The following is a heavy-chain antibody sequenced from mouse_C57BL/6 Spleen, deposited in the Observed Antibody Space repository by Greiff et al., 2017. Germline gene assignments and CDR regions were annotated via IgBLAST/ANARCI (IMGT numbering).Heavy chain of an antibody. CDR3: TTPTAQAFAY. V-gene: IGHV14-1*01. D-gene: IGHD3-2*02. CDR2: IDPEDGDT. Sequence: VHVKQSGAELVRPGASVKLSCTASGFNIKDYYMHWVKQRPEQGLEWIGRIDPEDGDTEYAPKFQGKATMTADTSSNTAYLQLSSLTSEDTAVYYCTTPTAQAFAYWGQGTLVTVSA. CDR1: GFNIKDYY. J-gene: IGHJ3*01.